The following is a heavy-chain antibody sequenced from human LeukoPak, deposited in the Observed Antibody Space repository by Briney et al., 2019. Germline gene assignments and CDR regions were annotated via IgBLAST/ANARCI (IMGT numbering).Heavy chain of an antibody. D-gene: IGHD3-22*01. J-gene: IGHJ4*02. CDR2: ILYDGSNH. CDR3: TKGDPLFYDSSGYPKAPPIDQ. V-gene: IGHV3-30*02. CDR1: GCIFSYYG. Sequence: GGSLRLSCAASGCIFSYYGMHRVRQAPGRGREGVAFILYDGSNHYYTDSVKGRFTISTDNAKNTLLLKMKRLRPEDTAVYYCTKGDPLFYDSSGYPKAPPIDQWRQGTLVIVSS.